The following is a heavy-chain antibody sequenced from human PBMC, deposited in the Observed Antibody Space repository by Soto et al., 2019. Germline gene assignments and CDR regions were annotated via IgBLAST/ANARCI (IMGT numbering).Heavy chain of an antibody. Sequence: QVQLVQSGAEVRKPGASVKVSCKTSGYTFSRSGISWVRQAPGQGLEWMGWISTYNGDANYAQKLQGRVTMPTETSRSTAFMELGSLTSDDTAVYYCARSGSVPYSYYGLDVWGQGTTVTVSS. CDR3: ARSGSVPYSYYGLDV. V-gene: IGHV1-18*01. CDR2: ISTYNGDA. D-gene: IGHD1-26*01. J-gene: IGHJ6*02. CDR1: GYTFSRSG.